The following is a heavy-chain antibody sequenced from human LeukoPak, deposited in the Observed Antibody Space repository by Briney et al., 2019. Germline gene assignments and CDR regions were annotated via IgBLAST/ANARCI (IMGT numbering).Heavy chain of an antibody. Sequence: GASVKVSCKASGYTFTSYYMHWVRQAPGQGLEWMGIINPSGGSTSYAQKFQGRVTMTRDMSTCTVYMELSSLRSEDTAVYYCATPGRYDSSGYYFVYWGQGTLVTVSS. CDR2: INPSGGST. D-gene: IGHD3-22*01. CDR1: GYTFTSYY. CDR3: ATPGRYDSSGYYFVY. J-gene: IGHJ4*02. V-gene: IGHV1-46*01.